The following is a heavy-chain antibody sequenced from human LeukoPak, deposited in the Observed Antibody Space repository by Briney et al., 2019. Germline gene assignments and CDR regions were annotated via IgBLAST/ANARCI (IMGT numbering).Heavy chain of an antibody. CDR2: IIPIFGTA. J-gene: IGHJ3*02. D-gene: IGHD2-15*01. CDR3: ARDSGYCSGGSCQAAFDI. CDR1: GGTLSSYA. V-gene: IGHV1-69*13. Sequence: SVKVSCKGSGGTLSSYAISGVRQAPGQGLEWMGGIIPIFGTANYAQKFQGRVTITADESTCTAYMELSSLRSEDTAVYYCARDSGYCSGGSCQAAFDIWGQGTMVTVSS.